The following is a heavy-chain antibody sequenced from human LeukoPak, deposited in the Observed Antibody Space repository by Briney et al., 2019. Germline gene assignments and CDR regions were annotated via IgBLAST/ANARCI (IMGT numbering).Heavy chain of an antibody. CDR3: AREAVPATFDY. D-gene: IGHD2-2*01. Sequence: SETLSLTCAVSGGSISSGGYSWSWIRQPPGKGLEWIGYIYRSGSTYYNPSLKSRVTISVDRSKNQFSLKLSSVTAADTAVYYCAREAVPATFDYWGQGTLVTVSS. J-gene: IGHJ4*02. V-gene: IGHV4-30-2*01. CDR1: GGSISSGGYS. CDR2: IYRSGST.